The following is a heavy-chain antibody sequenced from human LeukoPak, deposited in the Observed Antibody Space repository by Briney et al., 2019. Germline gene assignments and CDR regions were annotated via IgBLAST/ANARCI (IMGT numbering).Heavy chain of an antibody. CDR1: GYTFTSYG. CDR2: ISAYNGNT. V-gene: IGHV1-18*01. D-gene: IGHD6-13*01. CDR3: AIRPLAAAARGDWFDP. Sequence: ASVKLSCKASGYTFTSYGISWVRQAPGQGLEWMGWISAYNGNTNYAQKLQGRVIMTTDTSTSTAYMELRSLRSEDTAVYYCAIRPLAAAARGDWFDPWGQGTLVTVSS. J-gene: IGHJ5*02.